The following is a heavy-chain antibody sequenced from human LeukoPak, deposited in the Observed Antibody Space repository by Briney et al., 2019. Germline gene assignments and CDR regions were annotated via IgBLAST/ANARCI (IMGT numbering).Heavy chain of an antibody. J-gene: IGHJ4*02. V-gene: IGHV1-2*02. Sequence: ASVKVSCKASGYTFTGYCMHWVRQAPGQGLEWMGWINPNSGGTNYAQKFQGRVTMTRDTSISTAYMELSRLRSDDTAVYYCARDYSYDSSGYYLYYFDYWGQGTLVTVSS. CDR3: ARDYSYDSSGYYLYYFDY. CDR1: GYTFTGYC. D-gene: IGHD3-22*01. CDR2: INPNSGGT.